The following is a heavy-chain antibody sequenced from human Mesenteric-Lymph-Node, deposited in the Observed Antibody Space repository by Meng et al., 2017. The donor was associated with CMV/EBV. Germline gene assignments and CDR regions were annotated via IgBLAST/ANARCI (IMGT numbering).Heavy chain of an antibody. CDR1: GFTFSGYW. V-gene: IGHV3-7*01. J-gene: IGHJ3*02. Sequence: GGSLRLSCAGSGFTFSGYWMIWVRQAPGKGLEWVSNINQDGSEKFYVDSVKGRFTVSRDNAKNSLYLQINGLRDEDTAVYYCASDNRPLPPILEWRDGFDIWGQGTLVTVSS. D-gene: IGHD3-3*01. CDR2: INQDGSEK. CDR3: ASDNRPLPPILEWRDGFDI.